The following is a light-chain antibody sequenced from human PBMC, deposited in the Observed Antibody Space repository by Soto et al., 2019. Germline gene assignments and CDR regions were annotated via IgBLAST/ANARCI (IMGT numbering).Light chain of an antibody. CDR3: QQRSNWPPT. CDR2: DAS. J-gene: IGKJ1*01. V-gene: IGKV3-11*01. CDR1: QSVSSS. Sequence: EIVLTQSPATLSLSPGERATLSCRASQSVSSSLAWYQQKPGQAPRLVMYDASNRATGIPARLSGSGSGTDFTLTISSLEPEDFAVYYCQQRSNWPPTFGQGTKVEIK.